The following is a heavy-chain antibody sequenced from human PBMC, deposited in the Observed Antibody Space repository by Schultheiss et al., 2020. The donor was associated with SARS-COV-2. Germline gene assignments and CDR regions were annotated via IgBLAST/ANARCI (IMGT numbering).Heavy chain of an antibody. CDR2: ISSNGGRT. Sequence: GGSLRLSCAVSGFTFSSYAMHWVRQAPGKGLEYVSAISSNGGRTYYADSVKGRFTISRDNSKSTLYLQMGSLRTEDMAVYYCARTGLRFYYYGMDVWGQGTTVTVSS. CDR1: GFTFSSYA. CDR3: ARTGLRFYYYGMDV. V-gene: IGHV3-64*02. J-gene: IGHJ6*02. D-gene: IGHD5-12*01.